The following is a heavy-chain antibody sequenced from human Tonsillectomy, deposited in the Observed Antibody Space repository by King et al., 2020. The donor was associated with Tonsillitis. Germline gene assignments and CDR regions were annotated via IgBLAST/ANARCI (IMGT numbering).Heavy chain of an antibody. D-gene: IGHD3-16*01. Sequence: QLVQSGAEVKKPGESLKISCKGSGYSFTSYWIGWVRQMPGKGLEWLGLINPGDSDTRYSPSFQGQVTISADKSISTAYLQWSSLKASDTAIFYCARLTQWGLAGCDYWGQGTLVTVSS. V-gene: IGHV5-51*01. CDR3: ARLTQWGLAGCDY. J-gene: IGHJ4*02. CDR1: GYSFTSYW. CDR2: INPGDSDT.